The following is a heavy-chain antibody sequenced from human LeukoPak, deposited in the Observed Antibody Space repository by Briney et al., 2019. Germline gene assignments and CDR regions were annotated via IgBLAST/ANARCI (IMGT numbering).Heavy chain of an antibody. CDR2: ISSSSSTI. CDR3: ARGAASGTSRFDY. J-gene: IGHJ4*02. V-gene: IGHV3-48*01. CDR1: GFTFSSYS. D-gene: IGHD6-13*01. Sequence: GGSLRLSCAASGFTFSSYSMNWVRQAPGKGLEWVSYISSSSSTIYYADSVKGRFTISRDNAKNSLYLQMNSLRAEDTAVYYCARGAASGTSRFDYWGQGTLVTVSS.